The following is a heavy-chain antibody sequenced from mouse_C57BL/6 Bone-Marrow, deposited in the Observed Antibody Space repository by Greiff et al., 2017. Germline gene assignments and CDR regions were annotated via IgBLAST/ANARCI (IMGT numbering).Heavy chain of an antibody. D-gene: IGHD2-1*01. CDR2: INRDGGST. V-gene: IGHV5-2*01. Sequence: EVQGVESGGGLVQPGESLKLSCESNEYEFPSHDMSWVRQTPEKRLELVAAINRDGGSTYYPDTMESRNTITKDNSNKTLYLQMSRLRSEDTALYYCARRVGNYPDGYWGQGTTLTVSS. CDR1: EYEFPSHD. J-gene: IGHJ2*01. CDR3: ARRVGNYPDGY.